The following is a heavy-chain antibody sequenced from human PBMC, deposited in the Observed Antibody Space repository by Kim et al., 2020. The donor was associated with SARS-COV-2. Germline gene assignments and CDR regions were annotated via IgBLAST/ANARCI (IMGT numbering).Heavy chain of an antibody. V-gene: IGHV1-2*02. D-gene: IGHD3-3*01. CDR1: GYTFTGYY. Sequence: ASVKVSCKASGYTFTGYYMHWVRQAPGQGLEWMGWINPNSGGTNYAQKFQGRVTMTRDTSISTAYMELSRLRSDDTAVYYCARAYYDFWSGPYYYYYGMDVWGQGTTVTVSS. CDR3: ARAYYDFWSGPYYYYYGMDV. CDR2: INPNSGGT. J-gene: IGHJ6*02.